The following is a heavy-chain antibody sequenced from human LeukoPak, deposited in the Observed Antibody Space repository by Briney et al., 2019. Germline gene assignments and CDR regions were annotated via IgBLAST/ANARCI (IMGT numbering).Heavy chain of an antibody. Sequence: GRSLRLSCAASGFTFSSYGMHWVRQAPGKGLELVALISYDGSNKYYADSVKGRFTISRDNSKNTLYLQLDSLRTEDTAVYYCAKDRGSIWKGALDYWGQGTLVTVSS. CDR2: ISYDGSNK. CDR1: GFTFSSYG. D-gene: IGHD6-13*01. CDR3: AKDRGSIWKGALDY. V-gene: IGHV3-30*18. J-gene: IGHJ4*02.